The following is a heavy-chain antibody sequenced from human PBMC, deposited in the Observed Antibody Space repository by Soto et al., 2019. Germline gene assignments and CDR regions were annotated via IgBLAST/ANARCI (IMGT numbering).Heavy chain of an antibody. J-gene: IGHJ6*02. CDR1: GFSFRNYA. D-gene: IGHD3-3*01. CDR3: SKLKGGLGRFYGMDA. CDR2: ISSGGGTT. V-gene: IGHV3-23*04. Sequence: DEQLVESGGGSLQPGGSLRLSCAASGFSFRNYAMTWVRQSPGKGLEWVSLISSGGGTTNYADSVKGRFSISIDNSQNVLYLQMNGLRGEDTALYYCSKLKGGLGRFYGMDAWGQGTMVIVSS.